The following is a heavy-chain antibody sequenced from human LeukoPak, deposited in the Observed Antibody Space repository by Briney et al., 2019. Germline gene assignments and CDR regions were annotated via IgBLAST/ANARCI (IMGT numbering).Heavy chain of an antibody. CDR2: IYYSGST. Sequence: SETLSLTCTVSGGSISSYYWSWIRQPPGKGLEWIGYIYYSGSTYYNPSLKSRVTISVNTSKNQFSLKLSSVTAADTAVYYCARAYDSSGYYYKLGFDPWGQGTLVTVSS. V-gene: IGHV4-59*08. D-gene: IGHD3-22*01. J-gene: IGHJ5*02. CDR1: GGSISSYY. CDR3: ARAYDSSGYYYKLGFDP.